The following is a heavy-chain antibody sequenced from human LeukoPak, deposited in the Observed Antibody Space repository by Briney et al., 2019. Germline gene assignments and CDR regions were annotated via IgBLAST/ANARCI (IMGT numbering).Heavy chain of an antibody. V-gene: IGHV3-7*01. CDR2: IYPIGGNT. D-gene: IGHD3-16*01. J-gene: IGHJ4*02. CDR3: ARSYSYAFDF. CDR1: GFFFSSDW. Sequence: GGALRLSCAASGFFFSSDWMTWVRQAPGMGLAWVANIYPIGGNTQYVDSLQGRFTVSRDNAKNSLDLQMNSLSGEDIAVYFCARSYSYAFDFRGQGTLVTVPS.